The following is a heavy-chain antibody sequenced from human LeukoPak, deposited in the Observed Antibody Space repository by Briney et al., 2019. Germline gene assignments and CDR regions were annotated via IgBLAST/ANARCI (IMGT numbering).Heavy chain of an antibody. J-gene: IGHJ4*02. CDR1: GGSISSGSYY. Sequence: SETLSLTCTVSGGSISSGSYYWSWIRQPAGKGLEWIGRIYTSGSTNYNPSLKSRVTISVDTSKNQFSLKLSSVTAADTAVYYCARERKTYYYDSSDGWYFDYWGQGTLVTVSS. D-gene: IGHD3-22*01. CDR3: ARERKTYYYDSSDGWYFDY. V-gene: IGHV4-61*02. CDR2: IYTSGST.